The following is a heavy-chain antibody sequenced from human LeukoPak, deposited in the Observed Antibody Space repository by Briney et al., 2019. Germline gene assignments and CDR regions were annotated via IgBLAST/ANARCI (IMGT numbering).Heavy chain of an antibody. D-gene: IGHD2-2*01. V-gene: IGHV3-74*01. CDR1: GFTFDGYW. J-gene: IGHJ4*02. CDR3: WVPATAGEGDY. Sequence: GGSLRLSCAASGFTFDGYWMHWVRQAPGKGLVWVSRINSDGSTTNYADSVMGRFTISRDNSKNTLYLQMGSLTAEDTAVYYCWVPATAGEGDYWGQGTLVTVSS. CDR2: INSDGSTT.